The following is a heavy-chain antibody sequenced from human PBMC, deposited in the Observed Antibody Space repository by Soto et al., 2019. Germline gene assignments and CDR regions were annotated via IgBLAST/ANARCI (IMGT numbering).Heavy chain of an antibody. J-gene: IGHJ4*02. D-gene: IGHD3-3*01. Sequence: EIQLLESGGGLVQPGGSLRLSCAASGVTFSGCAMSWVRQAPGKGLEWVSAITDTGGATYCADSLKGRFTISRDNSKNPLYLQMNTLRAEDTALYYCVKGKSGYRQYYFDCWGQVTLVTVSS. CDR2: ITDTGGAT. V-gene: IGHV3-23*01. CDR3: VKGKSGYRQYYFDC. CDR1: GVTFSGCA.